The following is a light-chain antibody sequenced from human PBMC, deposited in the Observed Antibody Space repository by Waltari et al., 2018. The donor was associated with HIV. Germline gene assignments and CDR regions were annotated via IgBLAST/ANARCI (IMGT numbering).Light chain of an antibody. CDR2: DVD. J-gene: IGLJ3*02. CDR3: ASFTDDSTIL. CDR1: HSDFGVYGF. Sequence: CTGDHSDFGVYGFVSWYQQPPGKLPRLILYDVDSRASGISARFSGSQSGHTASLNISGLRAEDEADYYCASFTDDSTILFGGGTKVTVL. V-gene: IGLV2-14*03.